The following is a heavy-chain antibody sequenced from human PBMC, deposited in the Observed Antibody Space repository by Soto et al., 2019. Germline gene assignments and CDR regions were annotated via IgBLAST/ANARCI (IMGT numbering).Heavy chain of an antibody. CDR2: IVVGSGNT. CDR3: AAFATTGDAFDV. J-gene: IGHJ3*01. CDR1: GFTFTRSA. Sequence: QMQLVQSGPEVKKPGTSVKVSCKASGFTFTRSAVQWVRQARGQRPEWIGWIVVGSGNTNYAQKFQERVTITRDMSTSTADMELSSLRSEDTAVYYCAAFATTGDAFDVWGQGTMVTVSS. V-gene: IGHV1-58*01. D-gene: IGHD4-17*01.